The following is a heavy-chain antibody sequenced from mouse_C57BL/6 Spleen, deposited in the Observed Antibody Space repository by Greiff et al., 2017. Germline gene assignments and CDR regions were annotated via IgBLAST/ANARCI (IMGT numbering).Heavy chain of an antibody. V-gene: IGHV5-4*03. D-gene: IGHD2-3*01. CDR3: ARGDGYYGDFDY. J-gene: IGHJ2*01. CDR2: ISDGGSYT. Sequence: EVKLVESGGGLVKPGGSLKLSCAASGFTFSSYAMSWVRQTPEKRLEWVATISDGGSYTYYPDNVKGRFTFSRDTAKNNLYLHMSHLKSEDTAMYDCARGDGYYGDFDYWGQGTTLTVSS. CDR1: GFTFSSYA.